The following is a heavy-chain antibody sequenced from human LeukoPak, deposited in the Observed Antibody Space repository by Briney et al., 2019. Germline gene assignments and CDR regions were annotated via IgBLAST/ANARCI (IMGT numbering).Heavy chain of an antibody. J-gene: IGHJ6*02. CDR1: GFTFSSYA. V-gene: IGHV3-30-3*01. CDR3: ARRGYGMDV. D-gene: IGHD3-10*01. CDR2: ISYDGSNK. Sequence: GGTLRLFCGVSGFTFSSYAMHCVRQAPAKGLVWVAVISYDGSNKYYADSVKGRFTISRDNSKNTLYLQMNSLRAEDTAVYYCARRGYGMDVWGQGTTVTVSS.